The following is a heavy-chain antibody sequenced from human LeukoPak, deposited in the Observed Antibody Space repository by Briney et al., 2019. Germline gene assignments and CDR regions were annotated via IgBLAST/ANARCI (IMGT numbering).Heavy chain of an antibody. CDR3: ARGIATRFWYFDL. CDR2: IGAAGDT. V-gene: IGHV3-13*04. Sequence: GGSLRLSCAASGFTFSNYGMHWVRQPPGKGLEWVSGIGAAGDTYYAGSVKGRFTISRENAKNSLYLQMNGLTAGDTAVYYCARGIATRFWYFDLWGRGTLVTVSS. CDR1: GFTFSNYG. J-gene: IGHJ2*01.